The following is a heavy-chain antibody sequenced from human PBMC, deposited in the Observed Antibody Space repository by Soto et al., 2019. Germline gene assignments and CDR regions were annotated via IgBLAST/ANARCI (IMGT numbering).Heavy chain of an antibody. Sequence: GASVKVFCKASGYTFTSYGISWVRQAPGQGLEWMGWISAYNGNTNYAQKLRGRVTMTTDTSTSTAYMELRSLRSDDTAVYYCARGSSSGYYYYYYGMDVWGQGTTVTVSS. CDR1: GYTFTSYG. J-gene: IGHJ6*02. CDR2: ISAYNGNT. CDR3: ARGSSSGYYYYYYGMDV. V-gene: IGHV1-18*04. D-gene: IGHD3-22*01.